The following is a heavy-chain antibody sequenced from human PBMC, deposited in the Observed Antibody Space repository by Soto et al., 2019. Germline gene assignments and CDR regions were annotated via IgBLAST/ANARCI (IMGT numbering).Heavy chain of an antibody. D-gene: IGHD5-18*01. V-gene: IGHV4-30-4*01. CDR1: DFCISSGYDY. CDR2: IYYSGST. Sequence: SETRSLTWTFSDFCISSGYDYCRWINQPPGKGLEWIGYIYYSGSTYYNPSLKSRVTISVDTSKNQFSLKLSSVTAADTAVYYCASLKLGYSTFDPWGQGTLVTVSS. CDR3: ASLKLGYSTFDP. J-gene: IGHJ5*02.